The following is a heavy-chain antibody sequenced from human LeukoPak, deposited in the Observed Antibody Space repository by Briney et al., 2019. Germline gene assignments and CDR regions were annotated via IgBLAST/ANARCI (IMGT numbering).Heavy chain of an antibody. CDR3: ASLWFGELSYFDY. D-gene: IGHD3-10*01. J-gene: IGHJ4*02. V-gene: IGHV1-2*02. CDR1: GYTFTGYY. CDR2: INPNSGGT. Sequence: ASVKVSCKASGYTFTGYYMHWVRQAPGQGLEWMGWINPNSGGTNYAQKFQGGVTMTRDTSISTAYMELSRLRSDDTAVYYCASLWFGELSYFDYWGQGTLVTVSS.